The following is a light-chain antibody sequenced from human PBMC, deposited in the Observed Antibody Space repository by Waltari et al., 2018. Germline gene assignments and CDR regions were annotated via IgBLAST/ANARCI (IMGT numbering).Light chain of an antibody. CDR2: GAS. Sequence: DIVMTQSPDSLAVSLGERATINCKSSQSVFYSHNSKNYLAWYQQKPGQPPKLLIYGASARESGVPDRFSGSGSGTDFTLTISNLRAADVAVYYCQQYYSTLVTFGGGTKVEIK. CDR3: QQYYSTLVT. J-gene: IGKJ4*01. V-gene: IGKV4-1*01. CDR1: QSVFYSHNSKNY.